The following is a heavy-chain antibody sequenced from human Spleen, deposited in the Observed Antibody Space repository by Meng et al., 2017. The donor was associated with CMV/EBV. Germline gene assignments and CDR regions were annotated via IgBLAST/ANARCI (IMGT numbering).Heavy chain of an antibody. CDR1: GYTFTGYY. Sequence: ASVKVSCKASGYTFTGYYMHWVRQAPGQGLEWMGWINPNTGGTNTAQKFQGRVTMTSDTSITTAHMELSRLRSDDTAVYYCATIPVGATPTDYWGQGTLVTVSS. V-gene: IGHV1-2*02. J-gene: IGHJ4*02. CDR3: ATIPVGATPTDY. D-gene: IGHD1-26*01. CDR2: INPNTGGT.